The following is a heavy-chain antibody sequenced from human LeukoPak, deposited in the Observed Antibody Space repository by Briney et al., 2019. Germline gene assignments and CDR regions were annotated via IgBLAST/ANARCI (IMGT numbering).Heavy chain of an antibody. CDR3: ARALEQQLPALDY. Sequence: GGPLRLSCAASGFTFISYSMNWVRQAPGKGLEWVSSISSGGSYIYYADSLKGRFTISRDNAKNSLYLQMNSLKAEDTAVYYCARALEQQLPALDYWGQGTLVTVSS. CDR2: ISSGGSYI. V-gene: IGHV3-21*01. J-gene: IGHJ4*02. CDR1: GFTFISYS. D-gene: IGHD6-13*01.